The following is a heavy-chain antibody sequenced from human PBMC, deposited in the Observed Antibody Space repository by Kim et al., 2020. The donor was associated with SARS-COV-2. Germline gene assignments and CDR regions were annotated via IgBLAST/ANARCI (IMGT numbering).Heavy chain of an antibody. D-gene: IGHD3-10*01. V-gene: IGHV4-61*01. CDR1: GGSVSSGSYY. CDR2: IYYSGST. Sequence: SETLSLTCTVSGGSVSSGSYYWSWIRQPPGKGLEWIGYIYYSGSTNYNPSLKSRVTISVDTSKNQFSLQLSSVTAADTAVYYCARFLLWFGELSYIYYYYGMDVWGQGTTVTVSS. CDR3: ARFLLWFGELSYIYYYYGMDV. J-gene: IGHJ6*02.